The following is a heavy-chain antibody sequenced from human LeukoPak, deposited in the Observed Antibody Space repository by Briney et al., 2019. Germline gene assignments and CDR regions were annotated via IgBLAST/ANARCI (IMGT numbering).Heavy chain of an antibody. V-gene: IGHV3-30*18. CDR2: ISYDGSNK. J-gene: IGHJ4*02. CDR1: GFTFSDYA. Sequence: GGSLRLSCAASGFTFSDYAMHWVRQAPGKGLEWVAVISYDGSNKYYADSVKGRFTISRDNSKNTLYLQMNSLRAEDTAVYYCAKSLDDYVWGSYRLVDYWGQGTLVTVSS. CDR3: AKSLDDYVWGSYRLVDY. D-gene: IGHD3-16*02.